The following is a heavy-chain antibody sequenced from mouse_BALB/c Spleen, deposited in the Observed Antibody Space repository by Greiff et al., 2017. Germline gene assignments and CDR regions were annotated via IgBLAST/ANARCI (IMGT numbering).Heavy chain of an antibody. V-gene: IGHV5-12-2*01. J-gene: IGHJ2*01. CDR3: AGAYYGNPFDY. CDR2: ISNGGGST. D-gene: IGHD2-10*01. Sequence: EVKVVESGGGLVQPGGSLKLSCAASGFTFSSYTMSWVRQTPEKRLEWVAYISNGGGSTYYPDTVKGRFTISRDNAKNTLYLQMSSLKSEDTAMYYCAGAYYGNPFDYWGQGTTLTVSS. CDR1: GFTFSSYT.